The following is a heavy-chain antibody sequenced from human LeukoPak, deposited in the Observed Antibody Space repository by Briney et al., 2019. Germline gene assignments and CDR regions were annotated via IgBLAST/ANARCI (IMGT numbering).Heavy chain of an antibody. D-gene: IGHD2-2*01. J-gene: IGHJ4*02. V-gene: IGHV4-30-2*01. CDR3: ARAVVPAVILMGPLDY. Sequence: SETLSLTCAVSGGSISSGGYSWSWIRQPPGKGLEWIVYIYHSGSTYYNPSLKSRVTISVDRSKNQFSLKLSSVTAADTAVYYCARAVVPAVILMGPLDYWGQGTLVTVSS. CDR1: GGSISSGGYS. CDR2: IYHSGST.